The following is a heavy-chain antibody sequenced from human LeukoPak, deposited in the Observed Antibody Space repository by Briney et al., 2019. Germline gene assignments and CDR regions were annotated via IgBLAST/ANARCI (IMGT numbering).Heavy chain of an antibody. CDR2: FYYSGIT. CDR1: GASISSYY. J-gene: IGHJ5*02. V-gene: IGHV4-59*01. Sequence: SETLSLTCSVSGASISSYYYNWIRQPPGRGLEWIGFFYYSGITNYNPSLKSRVTMSVDTSKNQFSLRPSSVTAADTAVYYCARVLLSSGYSTWGQGTLVTVSS. CDR3: ARVLLSSGYST. D-gene: IGHD3-22*01.